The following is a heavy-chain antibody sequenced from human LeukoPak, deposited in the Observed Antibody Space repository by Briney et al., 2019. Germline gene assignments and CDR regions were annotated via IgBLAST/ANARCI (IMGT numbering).Heavy chain of an antibody. V-gene: IGHV3-30*02. CDR1: GFTFSSSG. CDR3: VKDRGGTYYFDF. J-gene: IGHJ4*02. CDR2: IRYDGSTK. Sequence: GGSLRHSCAASGFTFSSSGMHWVRQAPGKGLEWVTFIRYDGSTKSYADSVKGRFTISRDNSKNTPYLQMNSLRAEDTAVYYCVKDRGGTYYFDFWGQGTPVTVSS. D-gene: IGHD1-26*01.